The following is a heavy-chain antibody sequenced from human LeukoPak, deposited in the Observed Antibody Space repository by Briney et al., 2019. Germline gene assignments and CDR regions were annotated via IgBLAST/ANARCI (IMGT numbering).Heavy chain of an antibody. D-gene: IGHD1-26*01. CDR2: ISGSGGST. J-gene: IGHJ4*02. CDR3: ARKGSQWEFLVDY. V-gene: IGHV3-23*01. CDR1: GFTFSSYV. Sequence: GGSLRLSCAASGFTFSSYVMSWVRQAPGKGLEWVSIISGSGGSTYYADSVKGRFTISRDNAEKSLYLQMNSLRAEDAAVYYCARKGSQWEFLVDYWGQGTLVTVSS.